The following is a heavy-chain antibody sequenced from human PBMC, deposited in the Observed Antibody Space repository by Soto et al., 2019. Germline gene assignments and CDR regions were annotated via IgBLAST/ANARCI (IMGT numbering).Heavy chain of an antibody. CDR3: ARDQLSMAYCGVYCYWWFDP. CDR1: GFTFSSYS. D-gene: IGHD2-21*02. V-gene: IGHV3-21*01. CDR2: ISSSSSYI. Sequence: EVQLVESGGGLVKPGGSLRLSCAASGFTFSSYSMNWVRQAPGKGLEWVSSISSSSSYIYYADSVKGRFTISRDNAKNSLYLQMNSLRAEDTAVYYCARDQLSMAYCGVYCYWWFDPWGQGTLVTVSS. J-gene: IGHJ5*02.